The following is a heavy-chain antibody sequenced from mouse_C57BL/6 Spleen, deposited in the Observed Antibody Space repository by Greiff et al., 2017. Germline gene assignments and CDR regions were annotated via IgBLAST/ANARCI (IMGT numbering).Heavy chain of an antibody. CDR1: GFTFSSYA. V-gene: IGHV5-4*03. CDR3: ERGGSETVDY. Sequence: EVKLVESGGGLVKPGGSLKLSCAASGFTFSSYAMSWVRQTPEKRLEWVATISDGGSYTYYPDNVKGRFTISRDHAKNNLYLQMSHLKSEDTAMYYSERGGSETVDYWGQGTTLTVSS. J-gene: IGHJ2*01. CDR2: ISDGGSYT. D-gene: IGHD1-1*01.